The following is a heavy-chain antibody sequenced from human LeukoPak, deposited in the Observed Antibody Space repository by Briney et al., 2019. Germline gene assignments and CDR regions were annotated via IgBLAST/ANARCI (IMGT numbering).Heavy chain of an antibody. CDR3: ASQTKPRDYYYGMDV. CDR2: ISSSGSTI. D-gene: IGHD1-14*01. V-gene: IGHV3-48*04. CDR1: GFTFSSYS. Sequence: GGSLRLSCAASGFTFSSYSMNWVRQAPGKGLEWVSYISSSGSTIYYADSVKGRFTISRDNAKNSLYLQMNSLRAEDTAVYYCASQTKPRDYYYGMDVWGQGTTVTVSS. J-gene: IGHJ6*02.